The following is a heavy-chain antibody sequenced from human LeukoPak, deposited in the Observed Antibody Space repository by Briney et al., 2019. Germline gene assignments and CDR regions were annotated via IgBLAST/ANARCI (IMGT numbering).Heavy chain of an antibody. D-gene: IGHD3-16*01. CDR1: GFTVFNYA. CDR2: ISGTGSYT. Sequence: GGSLRLSCAASGFTVFNYAMSWVRQAPGKGLEWVSGISGTGSYTYYADSVKGRFTISRDDSKNMLYLQMNSLRAEDTAVYYCARFYRGSVDYWGQGTLVTVSS. V-gene: IGHV3-23*01. CDR3: ARFYRGSVDY. J-gene: IGHJ4*02.